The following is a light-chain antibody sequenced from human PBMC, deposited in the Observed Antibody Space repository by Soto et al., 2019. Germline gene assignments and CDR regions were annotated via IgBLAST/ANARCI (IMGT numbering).Light chain of an antibody. CDR1: QSVSVNY. J-gene: IGKJ1*01. V-gene: IGKV3-20*01. Sequence: EIVLTQSPGTLSLSPGERATLSCRASQSVSVNYLDWYQQKPGQAPRLLIYGASSRAAVFPDRFSGSGSGTDFTRTLSRLEPDDFAVYYCQLYGSSPWAFGQGTKVKIK. CDR3: QLYGSSPWA. CDR2: GAS.